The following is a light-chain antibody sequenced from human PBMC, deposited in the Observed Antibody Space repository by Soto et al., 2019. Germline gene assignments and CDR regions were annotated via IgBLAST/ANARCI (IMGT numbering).Light chain of an antibody. J-gene: IGKJ1*01. CDR2: AAS. V-gene: IGKV1-8*01. CDR1: QGISSY. CDR3: KHHSSYLRT. Sequence: WRASQGISSYLAWYQQKPGKAPKLLIYAASTLQSGVPSRFIVTGSRTDSTLIFSRLLSADSPTRYCKHHSSYLRTVGQGTKVDIK.